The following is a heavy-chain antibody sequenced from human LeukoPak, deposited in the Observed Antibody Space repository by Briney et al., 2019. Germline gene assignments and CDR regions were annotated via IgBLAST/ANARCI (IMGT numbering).Heavy chain of an antibody. CDR2: IWYDGSKT. J-gene: IGHJ4*02. CDR1: GFIFSNYG. CDR3: ARERAPYYFGY. Sequence: QPGGSLRLSCAASGFIFSNYGMHWVRQAPGKGLEWVAVIWYDGSKTYYAASVKGRFTISRVQSKNTLYLQMDGLRAEDTAVYYCARERAPYYFGYWGQGTLVTVS. D-gene: IGHD2-21*01. V-gene: IGHV3-33*01.